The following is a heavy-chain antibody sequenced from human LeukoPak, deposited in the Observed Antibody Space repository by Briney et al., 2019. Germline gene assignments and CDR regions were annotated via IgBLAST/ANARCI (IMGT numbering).Heavy chain of an antibody. CDR2: ITDDATT. CDR1: GFTFSTAW. CDR3: VRDRVGPDY. V-gene: IGHV3-74*03. Sequence: GGSLRLSCAASGFTFSTAWMHWVRQTPGTGLVWVSRITDDATTTYADSVRGRFTISRDNDKNILYLQMNSLRVEDTAVYYCVRDRVGPDYWGQGTLVTVCS. J-gene: IGHJ4*02.